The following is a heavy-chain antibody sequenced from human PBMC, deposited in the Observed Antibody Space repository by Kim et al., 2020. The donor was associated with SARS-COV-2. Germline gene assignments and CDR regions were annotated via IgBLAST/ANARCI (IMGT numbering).Heavy chain of an antibody. V-gene: IGHV3-23*01. D-gene: IGHD6-19*01. CDR2: VRAGIGNT. CDR1: GFTFSTYA. J-gene: IGHJ4*02. Sequence: GGSLRLSCAASGFTFSTYAMTWVRQAPGKGLEWVSLVRAGIGNTFYADSVKGRFTISRDNSKNTVYLQMNSLRVEDTAVYYCVKTHITGWAFEYWGRGTLVTVSS. CDR3: VKTHITGWAFEY.